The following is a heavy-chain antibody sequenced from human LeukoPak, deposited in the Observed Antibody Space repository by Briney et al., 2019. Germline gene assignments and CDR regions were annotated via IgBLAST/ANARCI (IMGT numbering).Heavy chain of an antibody. V-gene: IGHV3-30*18. CDR3: AKDFTVRGPNGMDV. Sequence: GGSLRLSCAAPGFTFSSYGMHWVRQAPGKGLEWVAVISYDGSNKYYADSVKGRFTISRDNSKNTLYLQVNSLRAEDTAVYYCAKDFTVRGPNGMDVWGKGTTVTVSS. CDR2: ISYDGSNK. J-gene: IGHJ6*04. D-gene: IGHD3-10*01. CDR1: GFTFSSYG.